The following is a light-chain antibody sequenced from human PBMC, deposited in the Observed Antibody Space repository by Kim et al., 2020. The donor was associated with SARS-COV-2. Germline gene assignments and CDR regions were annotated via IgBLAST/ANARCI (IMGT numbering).Light chain of an antibody. V-gene: IGLV3-1*01. J-gene: IGLJ3*02. CDR3: QAWDSSHWV. Sequence: SYELTQPPSVSVSPGQTASITCSGDKLGDKYACWYQQKPGQSPVLVIYQDSKRPSGIPERFSGSNSGNTATLTISGTQAMDEADYYCQAWDSSHWVFGGGTKL. CDR1: KLGDKY. CDR2: QDS.